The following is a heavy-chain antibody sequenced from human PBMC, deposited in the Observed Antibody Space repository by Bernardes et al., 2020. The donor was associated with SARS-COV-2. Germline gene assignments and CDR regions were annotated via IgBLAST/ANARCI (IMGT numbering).Heavy chain of an antibody. V-gene: IGHV1-46*01. CDR2: INPSDGNT. J-gene: IGHJ6*02. CDR3: ARAPSDYYGMDV. Sequence: ASVKVSCMASGYTFSHYYVQWVRQAPGQGLEWMGIINPSDGNTRYAQKFQGRVTLTRDTSTSTAYMELSSLRSEDTALYYCARAPSDYYGMDVWGQGTTVTVSS. CDR1: GYTFSHYY.